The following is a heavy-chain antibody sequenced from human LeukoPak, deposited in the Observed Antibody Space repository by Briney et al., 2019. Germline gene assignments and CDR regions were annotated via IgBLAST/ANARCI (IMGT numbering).Heavy chain of an antibody. Sequence: GGSLRLSCAASGFTFSSYGMHWVRQAPGKGLEWVAFIRYDGSNKYYADSVKGRFTISRDNSKNTLYLQMNSLRAEDTAVFYCAKDRDDYVWGSYLGAFDIWGQGTMVTVSS. J-gene: IGHJ3*02. D-gene: IGHD3-16*01. V-gene: IGHV3-30*02. CDR1: GFTFSSYG. CDR3: AKDRDDYVWGSYLGAFDI. CDR2: IRYDGSNK.